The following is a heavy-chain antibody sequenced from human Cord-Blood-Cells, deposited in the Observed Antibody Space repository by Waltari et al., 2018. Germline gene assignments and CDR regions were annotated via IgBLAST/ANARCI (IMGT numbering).Heavy chain of an antibody. D-gene: IGHD3-16*01. V-gene: IGHV3-7*01. CDR1: RFTFSSYW. CDR3: ARVARGDAFDI. J-gene: IGHJ3*02. Sequence: EGRLVESGGGMVHPGGSLRLSCEPSRFTFSSYWMWCARQGPGEGLERVANIKQDGSEKYYVDSVKGRFTIARDNAKNALYLQMDSLSAEDTAVYYCARVARGDAFDIWGQGTMVTVSS. CDR2: IKQDGSEK.